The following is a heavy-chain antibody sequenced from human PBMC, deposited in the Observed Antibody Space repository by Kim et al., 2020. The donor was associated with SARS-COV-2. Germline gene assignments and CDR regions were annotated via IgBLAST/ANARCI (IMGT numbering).Heavy chain of an antibody. CDR2: ISSSSSYT. J-gene: IGHJ4*02. V-gene: IGHV3-11*05. CDR1: GFTFSDYY. Sequence: GSLRLSCAASGFTFSDYYMSWIRQAPGKGLEWVSYISSSSSYTNYADSVKGRFTISRDNAKNSLYLQMNSLRAEDTAVYYCARGGYSSGWSLGPDYWGQGTPVTVSS. CDR3: ARGGYSSGWSLGPDY. D-gene: IGHD6-19*01.